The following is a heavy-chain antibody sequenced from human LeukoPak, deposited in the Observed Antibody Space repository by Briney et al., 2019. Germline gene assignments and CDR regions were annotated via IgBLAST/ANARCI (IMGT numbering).Heavy chain of an antibody. J-gene: IGHJ3*02. CDR3: ARWNVVVPATSLDAFDI. D-gene: IGHD2-2*01. Sequence: SGTLSLTCAVSGGSISSSNWWSWVRQPPGKGLEWIGEIYHSGSTNYNPSLKSRVTISVDKSKNQFSLKLSSVTAADTAVDYCARWNVVVPATSLDAFDIWGQGTMVTVSS. CDR2: IYHSGST. V-gene: IGHV4-4*02. CDR1: GGSISSSNW.